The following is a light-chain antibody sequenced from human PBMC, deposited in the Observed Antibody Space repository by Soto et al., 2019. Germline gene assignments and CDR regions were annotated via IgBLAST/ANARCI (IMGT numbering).Light chain of an antibody. CDR2: DDN. J-gene: IGLJ3*02. CDR3: AAWDYSLTSGV. Sequence: QSVLTQPASVSGSPGQSITISCTGTSSDVGSYNLVSWYQHLPGTAPKLLIYDDNKRPSGIPGRFSGSKSGTSATLGITGLQTGDEADYYCAAWDYSLTSGVFGGGTKLTVL. V-gene: IGLV1-51*01. CDR1: SSDVGSYNL.